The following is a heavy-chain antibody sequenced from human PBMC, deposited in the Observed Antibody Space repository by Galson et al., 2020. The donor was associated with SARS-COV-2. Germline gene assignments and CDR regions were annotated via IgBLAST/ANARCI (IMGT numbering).Heavy chain of an antibody. D-gene: IGHD2-2*02. CDR2: ISAYNGNT. V-gene: IGHV1-18*01. CDR1: GYTFTSYG. CDR3: ARDQDKGYCSSTSCYTGLGQGDY. Sequence: ASVKVSCKASGYTFTSYGISWVRQAPGQGLEWMGWISAYNGNTNYAQKLQGRVTMTTDTSTSTAYMELRSLRSDDTAVYYCARDQDKGYCSSTSCYTGLGQGDYWGQGTLVTVSS. J-gene: IGHJ4*02.